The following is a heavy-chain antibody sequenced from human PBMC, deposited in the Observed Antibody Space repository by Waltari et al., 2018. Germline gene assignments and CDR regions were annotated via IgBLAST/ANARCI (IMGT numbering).Heavy chain of an antibody. D-gene: IGHD3-10*01. CDR2: INPNSGGT. CDR1: GYTFTGYY. V-gene: IGHV1-2*02. Sequence: QVQLVQSGAEVKKPGASVKVSCKASGYTFTGYYMHWVRQAPGQGLEWMGWINPNSGGTNDAQKFQGRVTISADKSISTAYLQWSSLKASDTAMYYCARHLLYGSGSYYSEERMDVWGQGTTVTVSS. J-gene: IGHJ6*02. CDR3: ARHLLYGSGSYYSEERMDV.